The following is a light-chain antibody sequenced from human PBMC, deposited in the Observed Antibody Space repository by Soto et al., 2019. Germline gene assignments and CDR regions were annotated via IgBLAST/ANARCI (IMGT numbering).Light chain of an antibody. CDR1: SSDVGGYNY. V-gene: IGLV2-14*01. CDR2: EVS. CDR3: SSYTSSSLYV. J-gene: IGLJ1*01. Sequence: LTQPASVSGSPGQSITISCTGTSSDVGGYNYVSWYQQHPGKAPKLMIYEVSNRPSGVSNRFSGSKSGNTASLTISGLQAEDEAHYYCSSYTSSSLYVFGTGTKVTVL.